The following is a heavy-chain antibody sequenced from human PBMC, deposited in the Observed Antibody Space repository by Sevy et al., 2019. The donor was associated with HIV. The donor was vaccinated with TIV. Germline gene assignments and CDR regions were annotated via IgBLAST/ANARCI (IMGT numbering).Heavy chain of an antibody. J-gene: IGHJ3*01. Sequence: SETLSLTCTVSGGSISNYYWSWIRQPPGKGLEWIGYIYNSGSTNYNPSLKSRVTTSVDTSKNQFSLKMTSVTAADTAVYYCARQGGSRGFGFHFDFWGQGTMVTVSS. CDR2: IYNSGST. D-gene: IGHD6-13*01. CDR3: ARQGGSRGFGFHFDF. CDR1: GGSISNYY. V-gene: IGHV4-59*13.